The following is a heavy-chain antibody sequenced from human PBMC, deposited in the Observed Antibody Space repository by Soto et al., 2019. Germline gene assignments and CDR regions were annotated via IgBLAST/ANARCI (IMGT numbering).Heavy chain of an antibody. CDR1: GGSISSYY. J-gene: IGHJ4*02. V-gene: IGHV4-59*01. CDR2: IYYSGST. Sequence: PSETLSLTCTVSGGSISSYYWSWIRQPPGKGLEWIGYIYYSGSTNYNPSLKSRVTLSVDTSKNQFSLKLSSVTAADTAVYYCARVRDDTGEGRDGYFFDYWGQGTLVTVSS. CDR3: ARVRDDTGEGRDGYFFDY. D-gene: IGHD5-18*01.